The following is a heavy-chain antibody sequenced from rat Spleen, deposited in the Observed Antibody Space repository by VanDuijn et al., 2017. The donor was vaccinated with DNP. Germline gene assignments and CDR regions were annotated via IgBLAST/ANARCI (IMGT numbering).Heavy chain of an antibody. V-gene: IGHV4-2*01. D-gene: IGHD1-11*01. CDR2: INKDSSTI. CDR3: ARAGWHGWLAY. J-gene: IGHJ3*01. CDR1: GFNFNDYW. Sequence: EVKLVESGGGLVQPGRSLKLSCAASGFNFNDYWMAWVRQAPGKGLEWIGEINKDSSTINYSPSLKDKFTISRDNAQNTLYLQMSKLGSEATTTYYCARAGWHGWLAYWGQGTLVTVSS.